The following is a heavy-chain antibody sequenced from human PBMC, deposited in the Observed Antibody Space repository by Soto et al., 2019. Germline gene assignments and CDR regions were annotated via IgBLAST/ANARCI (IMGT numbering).Heavy chain of an antibody. Sequence: ASVNVSCKASGYTFTSYYMHWVRQAPGQGLEWMGIINPSGGSTSYAQKFQGRVTMTRDTSTSTVYMELSSLRSEDTAVYYCARVRIAVATLSSASDSWCQGIRVTV. CDR1: GYTFTSYY. CDR2: INPSGGST. CDR3: ARVRIAVATLSSASDS. J-gene: IGHJ3*02. D-gene: IGHD1-26*01. V-gene: IGHV1-46*01.